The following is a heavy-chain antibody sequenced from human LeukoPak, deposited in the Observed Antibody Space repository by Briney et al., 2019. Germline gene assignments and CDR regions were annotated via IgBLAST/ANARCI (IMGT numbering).Heavy chain of an antibody. CDR1: GGSISSYY. Sequence: SETLSLTCTVSGGSISSYYWSWIRQPPGKGLEWIGYIYYSGSTKYNPSLKSRVTISVDTSKNQFSLKLSSVTAADTAVYYCARDSSRGGYGKRWFDPWGQGTLVTVSS. D-gene: IGHD5-12*01. CDR3: ARDSSRGGYGKRWFDP. V-gene: IGHV4-59*12. CDR2: IYYSGST. J-gene: IGHJ5*02.